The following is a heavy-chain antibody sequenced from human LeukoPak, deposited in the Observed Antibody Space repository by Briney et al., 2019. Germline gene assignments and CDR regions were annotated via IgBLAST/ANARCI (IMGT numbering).Heavy chain of an antibody. V-gene: IGHV3-7*01. CDR2: INLDRSQK. J-gene: IGHJ4*02. CDR3: ARKRPNYFDY. CDR1: GFTFSNYW. Sequence: GGSLRLSCAASGFTFSNYWMAWVRQAPGKGPEWVANINLDRSQKYYMDSVKGRFTISRDNAENSLYLQMNSLRAEDTALYYCARKRPNYFDYWGQGTLVTVSS.